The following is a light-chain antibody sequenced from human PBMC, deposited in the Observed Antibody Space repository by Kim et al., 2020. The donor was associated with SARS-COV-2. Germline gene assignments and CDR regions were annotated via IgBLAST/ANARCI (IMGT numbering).Light chain of an antibody. J-gene: IGLJ1*01. V-gene: IGLV3-21*04. Sequence: SYELTQPPSVSVAPGKTARITCGGNDIGSKSVYWYQQKPGQAPVLVIFYDSDRPSGIPERFSASNSGNTATLTISRVEAGDEADFYCQVWDSSGDHPYVFGTGTKVTVL. CDR2: YDS. CDR3: QVWDSSGDHPYV. CDR1: DIGSKS.